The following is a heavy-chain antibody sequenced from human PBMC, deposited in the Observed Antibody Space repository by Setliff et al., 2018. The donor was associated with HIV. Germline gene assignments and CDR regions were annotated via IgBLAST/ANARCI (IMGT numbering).Heavy chain of an antibody. CDR3: ARERPNSLYFYF. Sequence: ASVKVSCKASGYTFTSYYVHWLRQAPGQGLEWMGISYPSDGRTQYAQKFQGRVTMTRDTSTSTAYMELNSLSSDDTAVYYCARERPNSLYFYFWGQGTRVTVSS. D-gene: IGHD7-27*01. J-gene: IGHJ4*02. V-gene: IGHV1-46*01. CDR2: SYPSDGRT. CDR1: GYTFTSYY.